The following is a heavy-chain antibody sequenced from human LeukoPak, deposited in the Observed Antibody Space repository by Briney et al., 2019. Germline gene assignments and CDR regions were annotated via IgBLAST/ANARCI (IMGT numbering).Heavy chain of an antibody. J-gene: IGHJ6*02. CDR1: GYSFTKYW. CDR2: IYPGDSDT. V-gene: IGHV5-51*01. Sequence: GESLKISGEASGYSFTKYWIGWVRQMPGKGLEWMGIIYPGDSDTRYSPSSQGQVTISADKSISTAYLQWSSLQASDTAMYYCARRSRGMDVWGQGTTVTVSS. CDR3: ARRSRGMDV.